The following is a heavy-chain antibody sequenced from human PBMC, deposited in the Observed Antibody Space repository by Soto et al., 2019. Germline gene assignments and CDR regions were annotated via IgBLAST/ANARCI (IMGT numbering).Heavy chain of an antibody. J-gene: IGHJ6*02. CDR1: XGSISSGGYY. CDR2: IYYSGST. CDR3: ASSDYYDSSGYPGPRYYYYGMDV. V-gene: IGHV4-31*03. D-gene: IGHD3-22*01. Sequence: PSETLSLTCTVSXGSISSGGYYWSWIRQHPGKGLEWIGYIYYSGSTYYNPSLKSRVTISVDTSKNQFSLKLSSVTAADTAVYYCASSDYYDSSGYPGPRYYYYGMDVWGQGTTVTVSS.